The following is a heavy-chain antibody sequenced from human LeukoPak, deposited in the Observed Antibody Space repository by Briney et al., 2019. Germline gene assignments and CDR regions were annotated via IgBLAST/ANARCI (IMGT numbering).Heavy chain of an antibody. CDR1: GGSFSGYY. Sequence: SETLSLTCAVYGGSFSGYYWSWIRQPPGQGLEWIGEINHSGSTNYNPSLKSRVTISVDTSKNQFSLKLSSVTAADTAVYYCARGRYCSSTSCANGRRGYFQHWGQGTLVTVSS. J-gene: IGHJ1*01. D-gene: IGHD2-2*01. CDR2: INHSGST. V-gene: IGHV4-34*01. CDR3: ARGRYCSSTSCANGRRGYFQH.